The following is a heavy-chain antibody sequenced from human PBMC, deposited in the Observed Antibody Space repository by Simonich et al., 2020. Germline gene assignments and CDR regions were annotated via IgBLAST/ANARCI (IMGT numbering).Heavy chain of an antibody. CDR3: ARSTTGTTAFDI. CDR1: GYTFPSYG. D-gene: IGHD1-1*01. CDR2: ISAYNVNT. Sequence: QVQLVQSGAEVKKPGASVKVSCKAAGYTFPSYGFSWVRQAPGQGIEWMGWISAYNVNTNYATKLQGRGTMTTDTSTSTAYMELRSLRSDDTAVYYCARSTTGTTAFDIWGQGTMVTVSS. J-gene: IGHJ3*02. V-gene: IGHV1-18*01.